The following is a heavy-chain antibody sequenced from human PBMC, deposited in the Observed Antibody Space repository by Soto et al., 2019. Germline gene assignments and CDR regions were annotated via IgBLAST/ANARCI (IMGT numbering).Heavy chain of an antibody. Sequence: EVQLVESGGGSVQPGRSLRLSCAASGFSFDDYGMHWVRQGPGKGLEWVSGISWNSGDIYYAVSVKGRCTISRDNAKRALYLQMNSLRTEDTALYYCAKDNDLDRDGRFGYWGQGTLVTVSP. CDR2: ISWNSGDI. CDR3: AKDNDLDRDGRFGY. V-gene: IGHV3-9*01. D-gene: IGHD2-2*03. J-gene: IGHJ4*02. CDR1: GFSFDDYG.